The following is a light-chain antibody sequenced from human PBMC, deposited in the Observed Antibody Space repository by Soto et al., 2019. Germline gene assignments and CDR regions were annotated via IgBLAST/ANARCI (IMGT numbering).Light chain of an antibody. J-gene: IGKJ5*01. CDR3: MQGTHWPPIT. Sequence: DVVMTQSPLSLPVTLGQPASISCRSSQSLVYSDGNTYLNWFQQRPGQSPRRLIYKVSNRDSVVPDRFSGSVSGTDFTLKISRVEAEDVGVYYCMQGTHWPPITFGQGTRLEIK. CDR1: QSLVYSDGNTY. CDR2: KVS. V-gene: IGKV2-30*01.